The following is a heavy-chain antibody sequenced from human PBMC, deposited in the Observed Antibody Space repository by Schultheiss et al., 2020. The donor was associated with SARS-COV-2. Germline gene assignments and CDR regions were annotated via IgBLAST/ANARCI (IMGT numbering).Heavy chain of an antibody. V-gene: IGHV3-64D*06. CDR2: ISSNGGST. Sequence: GGSLRLSCSASGFTFSSYAMHWVRQAPGKGLEYVSAISSNGGSTYYADSVKDRFTISRDNSKNTLYLQMSSLRAEDTAVYYCVKDGIAAAGTSDAFDIWGQGTMVTVSS. J-gene: IGHJ3*02. CDR3: VKDGIAAAGTSDAFDI. D-gene: IGHD6-13*01. CDR1: GFTFSSYA.